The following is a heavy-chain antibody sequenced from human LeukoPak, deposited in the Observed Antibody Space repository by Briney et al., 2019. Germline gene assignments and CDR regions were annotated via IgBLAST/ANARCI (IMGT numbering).Heavy chain of an antibody. CDR1: GGSFSGYY. D-gene: IGHD4-11*01. CDR2: INHSGST. V-gene: IGHV4-34*01. Sequence: SETLSLTCAVYGGSFSGYYWSWIRQPPGKGLEWIGEINHSGSTNYNPSLKSRVTISVDTSKNQFSLKLSSVTAADTAVYYCARLTVTTLSTWGQGTLVTVSS. CDR3: ARLTVTTLST. J-gene: IGHJ4*02.